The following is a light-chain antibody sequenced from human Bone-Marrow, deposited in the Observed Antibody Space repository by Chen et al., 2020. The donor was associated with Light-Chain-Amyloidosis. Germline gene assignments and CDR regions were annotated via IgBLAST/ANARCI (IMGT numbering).Light chain of an antibody. CDR3: QQYGS. V-gene: IGKV1-33*01. CDR1: QDISNY. J-gene: IGKJ4*01. CDR2: DAS. Sequence: DIQMTQSPSSLSASVGDRVTITCQASQDISNYLNWYQQKPVKAPKLLIYDASNLETGVPSRFSGSGSGTDFTFTISSLQPEDIATYYCQQYGSLGGGTKVEIK.